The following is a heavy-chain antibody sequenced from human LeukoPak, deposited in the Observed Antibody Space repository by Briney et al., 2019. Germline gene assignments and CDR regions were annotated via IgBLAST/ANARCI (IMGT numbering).Heavy chain of an antibody. V-gene: IGHV1-69*05. D-gene: IGHD3-22*01. J-gene: IGHJ4*02. Sequence: ASVKVSCKAFGGTFSSYAISWVRQAPGQGLEWMGRIIPIFGTANYAQKFQGRVTITTDESTSTAYMELSSLRSEDTAVYYCARGRDYYDSSGYPVPFDYWGQGTLVTVSS. CDR3: ARGRDYYDSSGYPVPFDY. CDR2: IIPIFGTA. CDR1: GGTFSSYA.